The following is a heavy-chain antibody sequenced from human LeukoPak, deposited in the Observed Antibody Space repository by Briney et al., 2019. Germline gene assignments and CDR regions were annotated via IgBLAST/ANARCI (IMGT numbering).Heavy chain of an antibody. V-gene: IGHV3-23*01. CDR2: ISGSGGST. D-gene: IGHD3-10*01. CDR3: AKGAHYSGSGNYRRGHYFDY. CDR1: GFTFSSYG. J-gene: IGHJ4*02. Sequence: GGSLRLSCAASGFTFSSYGMSWVRQAPGKGLEWVSAISGSGGSTYYADSVKGGFTISRDNSKNTLYLQMNSLRAEDTAVYYCAKGAHYSGSGNYRRGHYFDYWGQGTLVTVSS.